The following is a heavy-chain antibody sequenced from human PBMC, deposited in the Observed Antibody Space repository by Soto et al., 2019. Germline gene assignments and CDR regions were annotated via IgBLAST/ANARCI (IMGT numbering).Heavy chain of an antibody. Sequence: GASVEVSCKVSGYTLTELSMHWVRQAPGKGLEWMGGFDPEDGETIYAQKFQGRVTMTEDTSTDTAYMELSSLRSEDTAVYYCATGVVPAAIQGYYYYGMDVWGQGTTVTVSS. CDR2: FDPEDGET. D-gene: IGHD2-2*02. V-gene: IGHV1-24*01. J-gene: IGHJ6*02. CDR3: ATGVVPAAIQGYYYYGMDV. CDR1: GYTLTELS.